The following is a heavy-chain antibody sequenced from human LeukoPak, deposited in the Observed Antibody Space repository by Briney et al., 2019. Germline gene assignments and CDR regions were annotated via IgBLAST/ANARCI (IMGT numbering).Heavy chain of an antibody. J-gene: IGHJ4*02. CDR1: GGTFNSS. D-gene: IGHD3-16*02. CDR3: ARTPGLGELSFID. Sequence: ASVKVSCKASGGTFNSSISWVRQAPGPGLEWMGWISAYNGNTNYAQKLQGRVTMTTDTSTSTAYMELRSLRSDDTAVYYCARTPGLGELSFIDWGQGTLVTVSS. CDR2: ISAYNGNT. V-gene: IGHV1-18*01.